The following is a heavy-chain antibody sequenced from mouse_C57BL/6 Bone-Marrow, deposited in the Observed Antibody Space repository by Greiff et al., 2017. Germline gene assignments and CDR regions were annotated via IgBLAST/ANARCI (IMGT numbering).Heavy chain of an antibody. Sequence: VQLQQSGPELVKPGASVKISCKASGYSFTGYTMHWLKQSFEKSLEWIGEINPSTGGTSYNQKFKGKATLTVDKSSGTAYMQLKSLTSEDSAVYYCARKDYDPFAYWGQGTLVTVSA. CDR3: ARKDYDPFAY. J-gene: IGHJ3*01. D-gene: IGHD2-4*01. CDR2: INPSTGGT. CDR1: GYSFTGYT. V-gene: IGHV1-43*01.